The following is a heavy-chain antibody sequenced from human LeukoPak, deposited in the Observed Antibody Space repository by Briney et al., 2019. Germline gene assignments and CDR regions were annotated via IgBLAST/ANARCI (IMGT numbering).Heavy chain of an antibody. Sequence: GGSLRLSCAASGFTFSSYTMNWVRQAPGKGLEWVSYISSSSSTIYYADSVKGRFTISRDNAKNSLYLQMNSLRAEDTAVYYCARDGEWLDYWGQGTLVTVSS. CDR2: ISSSSSTI. CDR3: ARDGEWLDY. CDR1: GFTFSSYT. J-gene: IGHJ4*02. D-gene: IGHD3-3*01. V-gene: IGHV3-48*01.